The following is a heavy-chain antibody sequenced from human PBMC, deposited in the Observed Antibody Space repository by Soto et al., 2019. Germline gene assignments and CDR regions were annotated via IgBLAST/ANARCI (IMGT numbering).Heavy chain of an antibody. V-gene: IGHV3-33*01. CDR3: ARERVVVMPFDY. Sequence: QVQLVESGGGVVQPGRSLRLSCAASGFTFSSYGMHWVRQAPGKGLEWVAVIWYDGSNKYYADSVKGRFTISRDNSKNTLYLQMNSLRAEDTAVYYCARERVVVMPFDYWGQGTLVTVSS. J-gene: IGHJ4*02. CDR1: GFTFSSYG. D-gene: IGHD3-22*01. CDR2: IWYDGSNK.